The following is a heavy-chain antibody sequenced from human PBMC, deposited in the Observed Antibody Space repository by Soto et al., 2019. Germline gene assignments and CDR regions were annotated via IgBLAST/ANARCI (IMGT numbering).Heavy chain of an antibody. J-gene: IGHJ6*02. CDR2: INPETGGT. V-gene: IGHV1-2*02. Sequence: ASVKVSCKASGYTFTGYYVHWVREAPGQGLEWMGWINPETGGTSYAQKFQGRVTLSRDTSINTAYLELSRLRFDDAAVYFCARERYQVISDGMDVWGQGTTVTVSS. D-gene: IGHD2-2*01. CDR1: GYTFTGYY. CDR3: ARERYQVISDGMDV.